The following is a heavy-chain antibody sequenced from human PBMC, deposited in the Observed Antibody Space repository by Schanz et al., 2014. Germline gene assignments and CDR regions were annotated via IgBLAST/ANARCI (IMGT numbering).Heavy chain of an antibody. CDR1: GFTVSSNH. J-gene: IGHJ4*01. V-gene: IGHV3-23*04. CDR3: AREQIMAAAGLVDY. CDR2: ISGSGGST. Sequence: EQLVESGGGLVKPGGSLRLSCAVSGFTVSSNHMSWVRQAPGKGLEWVSAISGSGGSTYYADSVKGRFTISRDNSKNTLYLQMNSLRAEDTAVYYCAREQIMAAAGLVDYWGHGTLVTVSS. D-gene: IGHD6-13*01.